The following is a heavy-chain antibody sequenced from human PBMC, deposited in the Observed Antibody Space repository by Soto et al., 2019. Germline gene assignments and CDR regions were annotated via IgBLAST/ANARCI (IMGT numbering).Heavy chain of an antibody. CDR3: ARVNDQDDY. J-gene: IGHJ4*01. Sequence: EVHLVESGGGLVQPGGSLRLSCAASGFAFSRYWMHWVRQAPGGGVMWVSRINDVATRIHYADSAKGRFTISRDNAKNTVYLQMDSLSAEDTALYYCARVNDQDDYWGHGTLVIGSS. CDR2: INDVATRI. D-gene: IGHD1-1*01. CDR1: GFAFSRYW. V-gene: IGHV3-74*01.